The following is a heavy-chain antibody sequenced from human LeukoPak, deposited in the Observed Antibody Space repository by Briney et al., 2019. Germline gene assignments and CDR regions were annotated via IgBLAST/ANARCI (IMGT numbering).Heavy chain of an antibody. Sequence: PGGSLRLSCAASGFTFDDYGMNWVRQPPGKGLEWVCNINWNGGSTNSADSVKGRFTISRDNFKNTVYLQMNSLRGEDTAVYYRAKFSLRTGYSIMDVWGKGTTVTVSS. CDR3: AKFSLRTGYSIMDV. CDR1: GFTFDDYG. CDR2: INWNGGST. J-gene: IGHJ6*03. D-gene: IGHD1-26*01. V-gene: IGHV3-23*01.